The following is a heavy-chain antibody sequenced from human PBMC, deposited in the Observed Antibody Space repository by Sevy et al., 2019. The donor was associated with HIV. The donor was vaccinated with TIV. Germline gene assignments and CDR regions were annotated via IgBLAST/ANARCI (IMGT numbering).Heavy chain of an antibody. Sequence: GGSLRLSCAASVFTFNMYWKTWVRQAPGKGLEWVANIKEDGSERNYLDSAKGRFTISRDNAKESLYLQINSLRAEDTAVYYCARHCSGGSCYSLLPHYYYGMDVWGQGTTVTVSS. CDR1: VFTFNMYW. J-gene: IGHJ6*02. CDR3: ARHCSGGSCYSLLPHYYYGMDV. V-gene: IGHV3-7*01. D-gene: IGHD2-15*01. CDR2: IKEDGSER.